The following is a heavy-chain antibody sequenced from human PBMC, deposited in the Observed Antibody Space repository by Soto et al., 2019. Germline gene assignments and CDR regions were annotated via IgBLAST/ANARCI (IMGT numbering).Heavy chain of an antibody. CDR1: GYTFTSYY. V-gene: IGHV1-46*01. CDR3: ARDPNYDSSGYYGMDV. D-gene: IGHD3-22*01. J-gene: IGHJ6*02. Sequence: QVQLVQSGAEVKKPGASVKVSCKASGYTFTSYYMHWVRQAPGQGLEWMGIINPSGGSTSYAQKFQGRVTMTRDTSTSTVYMELSRLRSEDTAVYYCARDPNYDSSGYYGMDVWGQGTTVTVSS. CDR2: INPSGGST.